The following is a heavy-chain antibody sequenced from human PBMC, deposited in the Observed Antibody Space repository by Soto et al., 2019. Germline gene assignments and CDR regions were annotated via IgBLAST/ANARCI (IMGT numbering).Heavy chain of an antibody. CDR3: ARSAYYYDSSGYYPFQAFDI. CDR2: IYYSGST. D-gene: IGHD3-22*01. J-gene: IGHJ3*02. CDR1: GGSISSGDYY. Sequence: SETLSLTCTVPGGSISSGDYYWSWIRQPPGKGLEWIGYIYYSGSTYYNPSLKSRVTISVDTSKNQFSLKLSSVTAADTAVYCCARSAYYYDSSGYYPFQAFDIWGQGTVVTVSS. V-gene: IGHV4-30-4*01.